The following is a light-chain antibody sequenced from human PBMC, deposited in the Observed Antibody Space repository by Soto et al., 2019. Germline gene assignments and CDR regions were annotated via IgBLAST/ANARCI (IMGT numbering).Light chain of an antibody. V-gene: IGKV2-28*01. CDR3: MQAVQTPDT. CDR2: LGS. Sequence: DIVMTQSPLSLPVTPGEPASISCRSSQSLLHSNGYKYLDWYLQKPGQSPQLLIYLGSNRASGVPDRFSGSGSGTDFTLKISRVEAEDVGVYYCMQAVQTPDTCGQGTKLEIK. CDR1: QSLLHSNGYKY. J-gene: IGKJ2*01.